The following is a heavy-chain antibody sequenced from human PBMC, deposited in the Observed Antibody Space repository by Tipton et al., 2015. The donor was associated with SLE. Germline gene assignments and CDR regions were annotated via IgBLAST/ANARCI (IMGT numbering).Heavy chain of an antibody. CDR3: ARDLSGEFDF. D-gene: IGHD3-10*01. CDR2: MYYSGST. J-gene: IGHJ4*02. V-gene: IGHV4-59*01. CDR1: GVSIGTYY. Sequence: TLSLTCSVSGVSIGTYYWSWIRQPPGKGLEWIGYMYYSGSTTYNPSLKSRVTISIDTSKNQFSLKLNTVTAADTAVYYCARDLSGEFDFWGQGTLVTVSS.